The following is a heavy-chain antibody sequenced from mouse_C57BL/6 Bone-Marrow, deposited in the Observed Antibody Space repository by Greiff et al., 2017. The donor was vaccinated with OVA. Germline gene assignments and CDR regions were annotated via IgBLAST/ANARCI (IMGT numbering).Heavy chain of an antibody. D-gene: IGHD1-1*01. Sequence: QVQLQQPGAELVRPGTSVKLSCKASGYTFTSYWMHWVKQRPGQGLEWIGVIDPSDSYTNYNQKFKGKATLTVDTSSSPAYMQLSSLTSEDSAVYYCAPHGRSYGWYFDVWGTGTTVTVSS. CDR1: GYTFTSYW. J-gene: IGHJ1*03. CDR3: APHGRSYGWYFDV. CDR2: IDPSDSYT. V-gene: IGHV1-59*01.